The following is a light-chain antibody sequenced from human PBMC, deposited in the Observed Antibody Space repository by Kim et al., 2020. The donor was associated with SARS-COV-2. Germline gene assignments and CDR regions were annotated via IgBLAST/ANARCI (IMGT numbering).Light chain of an antibody. CDR3: NSRDSSGNHVV. CDR1: SLRRYY. CDR2: GKD. Sequence: SSELTQDPAVSVALGQTVRITCQGDSLRRYYAAWYQQKPGQAPVLVSFGKDNRPSGIPERFSGSSSGITASLTITGAQAEDEADYYCNSRDSSGNHVVFGGGTQLTVL. V-gene: IGLV3-19*01. J-gene: IGLJ2*01.